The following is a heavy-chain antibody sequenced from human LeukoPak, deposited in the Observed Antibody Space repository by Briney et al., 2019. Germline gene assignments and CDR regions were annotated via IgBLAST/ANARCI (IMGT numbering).Heavy chain of an antibody. J-gene: IGHJ4*02. D-gene: IGHD2-8*01. CDR2: ISAYNGNT. CDR3: AREPQYCTNGVCYTYFDY. V-gene: IGHV1-18*01. CDR1: GGTFSSYG. Sequence: ASVKVSCKASGGTFSSYGISWVRQAPGQGLEWMGWISAYNGNTNYAQKLLGRVTMTTDTSTSTAYMELRSLRSDDTAVYYCAREPQYCTNGVCYTYFDYWGQGTLVTVSS.